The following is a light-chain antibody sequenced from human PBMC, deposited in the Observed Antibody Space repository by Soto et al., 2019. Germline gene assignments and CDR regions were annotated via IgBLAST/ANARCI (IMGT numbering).Light chain of an antibody. J-gene: IGLJ2*01. Sequence: QSALTQPASVSGSPGQSITISCTGTSSDVGGYNHVSWYQQPPGKAPKLMIYDVSNRPSGVSNRFSGSKSGNTAPLTISGLQAEDEADYYCTSYTSSSTHLFGGGTKLTVL. CDR2: DVS. V-gene: IGLV2-14*01. CDR3: TSYTSSSTHL. CDR1: SSDVGGYNH.